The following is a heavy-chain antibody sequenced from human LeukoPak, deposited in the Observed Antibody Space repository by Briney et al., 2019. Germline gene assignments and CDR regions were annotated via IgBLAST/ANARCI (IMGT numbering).Heavy chain of an antibody. J-gene: IGHJ4*02. CDR1: GFKFSSYA. CDR2: ISGSGVST. CDR3: ARFDSSGYGCFDY. V-gene: IGHV3-23*01. D-gene: IGHD3-22*01. Sequence: PGGSLRLSCAASGFKFSSYAMSWVRQAPGKGLEWVSAISGSGVSTYYADSVKGRFTVSRDNSKNTLYLQMSSLRAEDTAVYYCARFDSSGYGCFDYWGQGTLVTVSS.